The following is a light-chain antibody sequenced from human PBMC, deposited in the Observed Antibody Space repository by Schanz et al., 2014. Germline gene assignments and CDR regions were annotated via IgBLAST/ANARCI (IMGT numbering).Light chain of an antibody. CDR3: CLYVGDTPHVA. Sequence: QSALTQPASVSGSPGQSITISCTGTSSDVGRYNLVSWYQQHPGKAPKLMIHEVSKRPSGVPDRFSGSKSGKTASLTISGLQTEDEADYYCCLYVGDTPHVALGGGTKLTVL. J-gene: IGLJ2*01. V-gene: IGLV2-23*02. CDR2: EVS. CDR1: SSDVGRYNL.